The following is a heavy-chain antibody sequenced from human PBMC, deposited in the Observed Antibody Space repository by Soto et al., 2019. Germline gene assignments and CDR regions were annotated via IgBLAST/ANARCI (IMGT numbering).Heavy chain of an antibody. CDR3: ARQADYYGSGSYFGY. J-gene: IGHJ4*02. CDR1: GYSFTSYW. Sequence: GESLKISCKGSGYSFTSYWIGWVRQMPGKGLEWMGIIYPGDSDTRYSPSFQGQVTISADKSISTAYLQWSSLKASDTAMYYCARQADYYGSGSYFGYWGKGTLVTVSS. V-gene: IGHV5-51*01. D-gene: IGHD3-10*01. CDR2: IYPGDSDT.